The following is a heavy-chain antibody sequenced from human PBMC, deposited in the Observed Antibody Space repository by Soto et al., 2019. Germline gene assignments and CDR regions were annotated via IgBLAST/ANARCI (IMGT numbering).Heavy chain of an antibody. CDR1: GGTFRSYA. Sequence: QVQLEQSGAEVKKPGSSVKVSSKASGGTFRSYAISWVRQAPGQGLEWMGGIIPIFGTANYAQKFQGRVTITADKSTSTAYMELSSLRSEETAVYYCARTASGSRASVGYYYCMDVWGQGTTVTVSS. J-gene: IGHJ6*02. CDR2: IIPIFGTA. D-gene: IGHD6-6*01. CDR3: ARTASGSRASVGYYYCMDV. V-gene: IGHV1-69*06.